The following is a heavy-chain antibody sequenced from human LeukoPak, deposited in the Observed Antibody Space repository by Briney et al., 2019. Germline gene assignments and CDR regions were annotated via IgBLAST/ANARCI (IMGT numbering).Heavy chain of an antibody. Sequence: PGGSLRLSCAASGFTFSSYWMSWVRQAPGKGLEWVANIKQDGSEKYYVDSVKGRFTISRDNSKNTLYLQMNSLRAEDTAIYYCAKVTYGSGTYGAFDLWGQGTLVTVSS. CDR2: IKQDGSEK. CDR1: GFTFSSYW. D-gene: IGHD3-10*01. J-gene: IGHJ4*02. V-gene: IGHV3-7*03. CDR3: AKVTYGSGTYGAFDL.